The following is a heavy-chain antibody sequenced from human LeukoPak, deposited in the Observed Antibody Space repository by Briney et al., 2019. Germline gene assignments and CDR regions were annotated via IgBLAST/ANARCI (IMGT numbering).Heavy chain of an antibody. J-gene: IGHJ4*02. V-gene: IGHV4-34*01. D-gene: IGHD3-22*01. CDR1: GGSFSGYY. Sequence: SETLSLTCAVYGGSFSGYYWSWIRQPPGKGLEWIGEINHSGSTNYNPPLKSRVTISVDTSKNQFSLKLSSVTAADTAVYYCASLTSDYYDSSGYSYFDYWGQGTLVTVSS. CDR2: INHSGST. CDR3: ASLTSDYYDSSGYSYFDY.